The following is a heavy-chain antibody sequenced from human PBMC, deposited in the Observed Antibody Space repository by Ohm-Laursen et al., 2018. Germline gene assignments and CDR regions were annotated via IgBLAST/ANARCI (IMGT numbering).Heavy chain of an antibody. J-gene: IGHJ4*02. CDR2: IYSGGST. CDR1: GFTVSSNY. Sequence: GSLRLSCTASGFTVSSNYMSWVRQAPGKGLEWVSVIYSGGSTYYADSVKGRFTISRDNSKNTLYLQMNSLRAEDTAVYYCAREPPGGEGFFDYWGQGALVTVSS. V-gene: IGHV3-53*01. D-gene: IGHD2-15*01. CDR3: AREPPGGEGFFDY.